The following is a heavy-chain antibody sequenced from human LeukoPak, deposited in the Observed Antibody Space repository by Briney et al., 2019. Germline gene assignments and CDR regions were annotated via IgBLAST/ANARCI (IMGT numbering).Heavy chain of an antibody. CDR1: GFTFNTYN. V-gene: IGHV3-21*01. Sequence: GGSLRLSCAGSGFTFNTYNMNWVRQAPGKGLEWVSSISSSSYIYYADSVKGRFTISRDNAKNSLYLQMNSLRAEDTAVYYCARLYDGSAYHADHLDYWGQGTLVTVSS. J-gene: IGHJ4*02. CDR2: ISSSSYI. CDR3: ARLYDGSAYHADHLDY. D-gene: IGHD3-22*01.